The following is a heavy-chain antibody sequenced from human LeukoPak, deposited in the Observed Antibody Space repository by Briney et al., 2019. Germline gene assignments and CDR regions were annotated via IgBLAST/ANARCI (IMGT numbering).Heavy chain of an antibody. Sequence: SVKVSCKASGGTFSSYAISWVRQAPGQGLEWMGGIIPIFGTANYAQKFQGRVTITADESTSTAYMELSSLRSEDTAVYYCARDSPGLMITFGGVIRDWGQGTLVTVSS. CDR1: GGTFSSYA. CDR2: IIPIFGTA. V-gene: IGHV1-69*13. J-gene: IGHJ4*02. D-gene: IGHD3-16*02. CDR3: ARDSPGLMITFGGVIRD.